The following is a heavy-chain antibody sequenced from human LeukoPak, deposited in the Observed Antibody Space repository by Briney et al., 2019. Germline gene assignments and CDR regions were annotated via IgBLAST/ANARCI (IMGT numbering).Heavy chain of an antibody. CDR2: YSPCGQDT. J-gene: IGHJ6*04. CDR3: AKDRAQITMMVVITGSLV. D-gene: IGHD3-22*01. CDR1: GFTFSNFA. Sequence: PGGSLRLSCSASGFTFSNFAMTWVRQAPGKELKWASGYSPCGQDTYYADPVKGRFTIYRDNSKNTLYLQMNSLRAEDTAVYYCAKDRAQITMMVVITGSLVWGKGTTVTVSS. V-gene: IGHV3-23*01.